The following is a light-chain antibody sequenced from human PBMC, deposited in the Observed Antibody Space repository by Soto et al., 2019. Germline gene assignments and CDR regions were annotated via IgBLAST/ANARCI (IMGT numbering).Light chain of an antibody. CDR1: QGISRS. V-gene: IGKV1D-12*01. CDR2: AAS. Sequence: IEVTQSPTSVSASVGDRVTISCQASQGISRSLAWYQQTPGKAPKLLIYAASSLQSGVPSRFSGSGFGTDFTLTISSMQPEDAAIYYCQQADTFPITFGQGTRLEIK. J-gene: IGKJ5*01. CDR3: QQADTFPIT.